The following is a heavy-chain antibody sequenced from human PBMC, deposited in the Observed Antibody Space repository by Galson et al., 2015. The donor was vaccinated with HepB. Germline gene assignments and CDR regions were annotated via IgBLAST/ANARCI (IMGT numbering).Heavy chain of an antibody. J-gene: IGHJ6*02. Sequence: ETLSLTCAVSGGSISNFYWSWIRQPAGRGLEWIGDIYSSGNTNYNPSLKSRVTMSVDTSKNQFSLKLRSVTAADTAVFYCARGFSGIEVGHYYYHMDVWGQGTTVIVSS. CDR3: ARGFSGIEVGHYYYHMDV. CDR1: GGSISNFY. V-gene: IGHV4-4*07. CDR2: IYSSGNT. D-gene: IGHD1-1*01.